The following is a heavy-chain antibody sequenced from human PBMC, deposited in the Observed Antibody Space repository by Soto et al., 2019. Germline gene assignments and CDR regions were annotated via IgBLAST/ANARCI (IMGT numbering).Heavy chain of an antibody. V-gene: IGHV1-2*04. D-gene: IGHD2-21*02. Sequence: ASVKVSCKASGYTFTGYYMHWVRQAPGQGLEWMGWINPNSGGTNYAQKFQGWVTMTRDTSISTAYMELSRLRSDDTAVYYCARDQNRDHQAGFDYWGQGTLVTVS. J-gene: IGHJ4*02. CDR3: ARDQNRDHQAGFDY. CDR1: GYTFTGYY. CDR2: INPNSGGT.